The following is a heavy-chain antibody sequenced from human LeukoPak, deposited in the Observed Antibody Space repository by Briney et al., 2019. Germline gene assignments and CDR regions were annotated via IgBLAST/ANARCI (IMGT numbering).Heavy chain of an antibody. V-gene: IGHV3-48*04. CDR3: VRESIRGTRDFDY. D-gene: IGHD2-21*01. CDR1: GFSFSGYS. Sequence: PGGSLRLSCAASGFSFSGYSMNWVRQAPGKGLDWVSYISSGSRTIFYADSVKGRFTISRDNAKNSLYLQMNSLRAEDTAVYYCVRESIRGTRDFDYWGQGTLVTVS. J-gene: IGHJ4*02. CDR2: ISSGSRTI.